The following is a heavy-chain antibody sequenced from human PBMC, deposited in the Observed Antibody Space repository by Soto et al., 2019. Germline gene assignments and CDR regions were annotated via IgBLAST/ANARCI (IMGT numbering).Heavy chain of an antibody. CDR2: ISSNGGST. V-gene: IGHV3-64D*06. D-gene: IGHD3-3*01. CDR1: GFTFSSYA. J-gene: IGHJ5*02. CDR3: VKGSYYSYYDFWSGYYPPNWFDP. Sequence: GGSLRLSCSASGFTFSSYAMHWVRQAPGKGLEYVSAISSNGGSTYYADSVKGRFTISRDNSKNTLYLQMSSLRAEDTAVYYCVKGSYYSYYDFWSGYYPPNWFDPWGQGTLVTVSS.